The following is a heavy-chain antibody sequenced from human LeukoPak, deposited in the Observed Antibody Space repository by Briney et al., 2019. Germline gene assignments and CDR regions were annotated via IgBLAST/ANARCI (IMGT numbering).Heavy chain of an antibody. J-gene: IGHJ4*02. CDR1: GGSFRGSY. Sequence: SETLSLTCAVYGGSFRGSYWSWIRQPPGKGLEWIGEINHSGSTNLNPSLKSRVTMSVDTSKTQFSLKLTSVTAADTAVYYCARGHPPGEVYSSSWYDYFDYWGQGTLVTVSS. CDR2: INHSGST. CDR3: ARGHPPGEVYSSSWYDYFDY. V-gene: IGHV4-34*01. D-gene: IGHD6-13*01.